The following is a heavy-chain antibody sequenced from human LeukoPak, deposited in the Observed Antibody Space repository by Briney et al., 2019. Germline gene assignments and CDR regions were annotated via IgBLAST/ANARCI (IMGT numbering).Heavy chain of an antibody. CDR2: MNPNSGNT. D-gene: IGHD3-22*01. J-gene: IGHJ1*01. V-gene: IGHV1-8*03. CDR3: AIDDGSSGCKMFQH. CDR1: GYTFTSYD. Sequence: GASVKVSYRASGYTFTSYDINWVRQATGQGLEWMGWMNPNSGNTGYAQKFQGRVTITRNTSISTAYMELSSLRSEDTAVYYCAIDDGSSGCKMFQHWGQGTLVTVSS.